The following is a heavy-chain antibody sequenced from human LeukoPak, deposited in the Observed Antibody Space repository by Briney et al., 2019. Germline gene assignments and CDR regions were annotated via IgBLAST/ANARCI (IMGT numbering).Heavy chain of an antibody. D-gene: IGHD2-15*01. CDR3: ARDRDCSGGSCYSLAFDI. Sequence: PSETLSHTCTVSGGSISSYYWSWIRQPPGKGLDWIGYIYYSGSTNYNPSLKSRVTISVDTSKNQFSLKLSSVTAADTAVYYCARDRDCSGGSCYSLAFDIWGQGTMVTVSS. V-gene: IGHV4-59*01. CDR1: GGSISSYY. J-gene: IGHJ3*02. CDR2: IYYSGST.